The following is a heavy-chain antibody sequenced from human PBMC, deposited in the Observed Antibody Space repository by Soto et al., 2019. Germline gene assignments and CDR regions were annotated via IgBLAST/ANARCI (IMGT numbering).Heavy chain of an antibody. V-gene: IGHV1-18*01. J-gene: IGHJ5*02. Sequence: ASVKVSCKASGYTFTSYGISWVRQAPGQGLEWMGWISAYNGNTNYAQKLQGRVTMTTDTSTSTAYMELRSLRSDDTAVYYCARFHSQFLAAAGFWFDTWGQGTLVTVSS. CDR3: ARFHSQFLAAAGFWFDT. CDR1: GYTFTSYG. CDR2: ISAYNGNT. D-gene: IGHD6-13*01.